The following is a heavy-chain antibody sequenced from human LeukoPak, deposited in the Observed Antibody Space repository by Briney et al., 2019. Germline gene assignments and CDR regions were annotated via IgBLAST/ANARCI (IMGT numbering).Heavy chain of an antibody. J-gene: IGHJ6*02. CDR3: ARGLGGSYWGYYYYGMDV. V-gene: IGHV3-21*01. Sequence: PGGSLRLSCAASGFTFDDYAMHWVRQAPGKGLEWVSSISSSSSYIYYADSVKGRFTISRDNAKNSLYLQMNSLRAEDTAVYYCARGLGGSYWGYYYYGMDVWGQGTTATVSS. CDR2: ISSSSSYI. CDR1: GFTFDDYA. D-gene: IGHD1-26*01.